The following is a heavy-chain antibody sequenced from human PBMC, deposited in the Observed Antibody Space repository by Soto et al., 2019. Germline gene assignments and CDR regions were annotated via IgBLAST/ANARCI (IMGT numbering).Heavy chain of an antibody. J-gene: IGHJ4*02. CDR3: ASRTMPTFVRDMGHVYY. CDR1: GYSITSYW. Sequence: PGESLKIYCKGSGYSITSYWIGRVRQMPGKGLEWMGIIYPGDSDTRYSAVHQGQVPLSANNAISTAYREWSRLKASDTAIYYCASRTMPTFVRDMGHVYYWGRGSLDPVSS. V-gene: IGHV5-51*01. D-gene: IGHD3-16*01. CDR2: IYPGDSDT.